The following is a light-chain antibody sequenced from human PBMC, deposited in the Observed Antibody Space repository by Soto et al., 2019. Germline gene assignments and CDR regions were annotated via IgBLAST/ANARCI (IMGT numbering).Light chain of an antibody. V-gene: IGKV1-6*01. CDR2: DAS. J-gene: IGKJ5*01. CDR1: QGIRND. CDR3: LQDYNYPLT. Sequence: AIQMTQSPSSLSASVGDRVTISCRASQGIRNDLAWYQQKPGKAPKLLISDASSLQSGVPSRFRGSGSGTDFALTISSLQPEDFATYYCLQDYNYPLTFGGGTRLEIK.